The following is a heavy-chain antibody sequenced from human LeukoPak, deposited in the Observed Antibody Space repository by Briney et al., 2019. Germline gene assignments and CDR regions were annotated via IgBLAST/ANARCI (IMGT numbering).Heavy chain of an antibody. CDR2: INHSGST. CDR1: GGSFSVYY. J-gene: IGHJ4*02. D-gene: IGHD3-10*01. V-gene: IGHV4-34*01. Sequence: SETLSLTCAVYGGSFSVYYWSWIRQPPGKGLEWIGEINHSGSTNYNPSLKSRVTISVDTSKNQFSLKLSSVTAADTAVYYCARSSVWFGEPTLDYWGQGTLVTVSS. CDR3: ARSSVWFGEPTLDY.